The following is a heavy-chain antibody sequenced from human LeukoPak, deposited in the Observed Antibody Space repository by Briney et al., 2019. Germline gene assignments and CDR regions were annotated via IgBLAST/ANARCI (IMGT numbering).Heavy chain of an antibody. D-gene: IGHD3-16*01. CDR1: GFTFSSYS. J-gene: IGHJ4*02. CDR3: ASWDPHYDYAMRQALFDY. Sequence: PGGSLRLSCAASGFTFSSYSMNWVRQAPGKGLEWVSYISSSSSTIYYADSVKGRFTISRDNAKNSLYLQMNSLRAEDTAVYYCASWDPHYDYAMRQALFDYWGQGTLVTVSS. V-gene: IGHV3-48*04. CDR2: ISSSSSTI.